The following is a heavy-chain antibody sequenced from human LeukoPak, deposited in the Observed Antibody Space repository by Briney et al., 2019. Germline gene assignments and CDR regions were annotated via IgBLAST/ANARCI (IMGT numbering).Heavy chain of an antibody. V-gene: IGHV3-21*01. CDR3: ARALTAMVSVTAN. D-gene: IGHD5-18*01. Sequence: PGGSLRLSCAASGFTFSSYSMNWVRQAPGKGLEWVSSISSSSSYIYYADSVKGRFTISRDNAKNSLYLQMNSLRAEDTAVYYCARALTAMVSVTANWGQGTLVTVSS. J-gene: IGHJ4*02. CDR1: GFTFSSYS. CDR2: ISSSSSYI.